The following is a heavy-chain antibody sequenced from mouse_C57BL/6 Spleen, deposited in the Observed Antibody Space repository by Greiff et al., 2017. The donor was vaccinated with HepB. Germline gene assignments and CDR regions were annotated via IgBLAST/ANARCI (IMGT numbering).Heavy chain of an antibody. CDR3: ARQSLSSAMDY. V-gene: IGHV5-6*01. J-gene: IGHJ4*01. CDR1: GFTFSSYG. Sequence: EVKLVESGGDLVKPGGSLKLSCAASGFTFSSYGMSWVRQTPDKRLEWVATISSGGSYTYYPDSVKGRFTISRDNAKNTLYLQMSSLKSEDTAMYYCARQSLSSAMDYWGQGTSVTVSS. CDR2: ISSGGSYT. D-gene: IGHD3-1*01.